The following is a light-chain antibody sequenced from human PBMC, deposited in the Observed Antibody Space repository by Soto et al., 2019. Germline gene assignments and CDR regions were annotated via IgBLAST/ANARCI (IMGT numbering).Light chain of an antibody. Sequence: DIQMTQSPSTLSASVGDRVTITCRASQSISNWLAWYQQKPGKAPNLLIYDASSLESGVPSRFSGSGSGTEFTVTISSLQPDDFASYYCLQYSNYPWTFGQGTKVEIK. J-gene: IGKJ1*01. CDR2: DAS. V-gene: IGKV1-5*01. CDR3: LQYSNYPWT. CDR1: QSISNW.